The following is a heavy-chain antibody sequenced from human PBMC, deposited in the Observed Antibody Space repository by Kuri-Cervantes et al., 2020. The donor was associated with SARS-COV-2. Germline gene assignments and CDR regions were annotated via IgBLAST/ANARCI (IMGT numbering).Heavy chain of an antibody. CDR3: ARATMVRRDFDY. CDR2: INPNSGGT. V-gene: IGHV1-2*02. Sequence: ASVKVSCKASGYTFTSYDINWARQAPGQGLEWMGWINPNSGGTNYAQKFQGRVTMTRDTSISTAYMELSRLRSDDTAVYYCARATMVRRDFDYWGQGTLVTVSS. D-gene: IGHD3-10*01. J-gene: IGHJ4*02. CDR1: GYTFTSYD.